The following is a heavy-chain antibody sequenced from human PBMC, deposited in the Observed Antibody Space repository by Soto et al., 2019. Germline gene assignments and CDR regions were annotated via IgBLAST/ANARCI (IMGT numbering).Heavy chain of an antibody. CDR1: GGSISSGGYS. CDR2: IYHSGST. CDR3: ARAHDSSGYYSS. V-gene: IGHV4-30-2*01. Sequence: SDTLSLTCAVSGGSISSGGYSWSWIRQPPGKGLEWIGYIYHSGSTYYNPSPKSRVTISVDRSKNQFSLKLSSVTAADTAVYYCARAHDSSGYYSSWGQGTLVTVSS. J-gene: IGHJ4*02. D-gene: IGHD3-22*01.